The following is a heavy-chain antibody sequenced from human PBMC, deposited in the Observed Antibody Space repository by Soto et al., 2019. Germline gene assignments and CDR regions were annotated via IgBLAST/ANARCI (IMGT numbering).Heavy chain of an antibody. V-gene: IGHV1-3*05. CDR1: GYTFTPYP. CDR2: INADNGNI. Sequence: QVQVVQSGAEEKKPGASVKVSCKASGYTFTPYPIHWVRQAPGQRLEWMGWINADNGNIAYSQNLQDRLTITTDTSASTVYMELSSLRSEDTAVYYCARENWSALDYWGQGTLVTVSS. CDR3: ARENWSALDY. J-gene: IGHJ4*02. D-gene: IGHD3-3*01.